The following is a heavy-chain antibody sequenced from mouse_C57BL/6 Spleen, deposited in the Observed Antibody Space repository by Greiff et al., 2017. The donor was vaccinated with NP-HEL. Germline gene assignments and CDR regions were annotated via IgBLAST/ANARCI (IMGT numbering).Heavy chain of an antibody. CDR1: GYTFTSYW. CDR3: ARCHYDYDGRYWYFDV. J-gene: IGHJ1*03. V-gene: IGHV1-72*01. CDR2: IDPNSGGT. Sequence: QVQLQQPGAELVKPGASVKLSCKASGYTFTSYWMHWVKQRPGRGLEWIGRIDPNSGGTKYNEKFKSKATLTVDKPSSTAYMQLSSLTSDDSAVYYCARCHYDYDGRYWYFDVWGTGTTVTVSS. D-gene: IGHD2-4*01.